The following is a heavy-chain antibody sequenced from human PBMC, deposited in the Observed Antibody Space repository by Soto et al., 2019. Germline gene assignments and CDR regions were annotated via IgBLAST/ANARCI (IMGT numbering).Heavy chain of an antibody. CDR3: ARVDHRGYFAILTDY. D-gene: IGHD3-9*01. Sequence: SETLSLTCTVSGDSLSSGGHYWSWIRQHPGKGLEWIGHIYDSVNTYYSPSLRSRVTISADMSKNQFSLNLRSVTAADTAVYYCARVDHRGYFAILTDYWGQGTMVTVS. J-gene: IGHJ4*02. V-gene: IGHV4-31*03. CDR1: GDSLSSGGHY. CDR2: IYDSVNT.